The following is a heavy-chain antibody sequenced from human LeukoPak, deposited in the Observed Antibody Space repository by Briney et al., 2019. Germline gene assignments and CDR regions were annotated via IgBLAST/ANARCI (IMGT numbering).Heavy chain of an antibody. Sequence: PGGSLRLSCAASGFTFSNYAMNWVREAPGKGLECVSGIGATDGRTYYTDSVKGRFTISRENSKNTLFLQMNSLRAEDTAVYYCAKDLEGHCSSTSCYDLGYWGQGTLVTVSS. CDR1: GFTFSNYA. D-gene: IGHD2-2*01. V-gene: IGHV3-23*01. J-gene: IGHJ4*02. CDR3: AKDLEGHCSSTSCYDLGY. CDR2: IGATDGRT.